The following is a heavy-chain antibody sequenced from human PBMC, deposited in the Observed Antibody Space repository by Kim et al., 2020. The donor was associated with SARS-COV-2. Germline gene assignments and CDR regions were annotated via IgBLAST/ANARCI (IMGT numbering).Heavy chain of an antibody. V-gene: IGHV4-39*07. CDR3: ARVRIRYSGSYYGTYGMDV. CDR2: IYYSGST. Sequence: SETLSLTCTVSGGSISSSSYYWGWIRQPPGKGLEWIGSIYYSGSTYYNPSLKSRVTISVDTSKNQFSLKLSSVTAADTAVYYCARVRIRYSGSYYGTYGMDVWGPGTTVTVSS. J-gene: IGHJ6*02. D-gene: IGHD1-26*01. CDR1: GGSISSSSYY.